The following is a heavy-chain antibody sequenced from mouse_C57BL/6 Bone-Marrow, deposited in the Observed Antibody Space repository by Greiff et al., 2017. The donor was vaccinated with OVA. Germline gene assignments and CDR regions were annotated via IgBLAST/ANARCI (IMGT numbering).Heavy chain of an antibody. D-gene: IGHD3-2*02. CDR2: IYPGSGNT. CDR3: AREDSSGDY. CDR1: GYTFTDYY. V-gene: IGHV1-76*01. Sequence: QVQLKESGAELVRPGASVKLSCKASGYTFTDYYINWVKQRPGQGLEWIARIYPGSGNTYYNEKFKGKATLTAEKSSSTAYMQLSSLTSEDSAVYFCAREDSSGDYWGQGTTLTVSS. J-gene: IGHJ2*01.